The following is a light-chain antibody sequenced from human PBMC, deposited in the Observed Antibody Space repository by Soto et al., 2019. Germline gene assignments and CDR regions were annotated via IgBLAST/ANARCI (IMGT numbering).Light chain of an antibody. Sequence: ILLTQSPSTLSLSPVSRATLSCRASQSVSSSYLAWYQQKPGQAPRLLIYGASSRATGIPDRFSGTGSGTDFTLTLSRLEPEDFAVYYCQLRSTFGEGTKVDIK. CDR3: QLRST. CDR1: QSVSSSY. CDR2: GAS. J-gene: IGKJ4*02. V-gene: IGKV3-20*01.